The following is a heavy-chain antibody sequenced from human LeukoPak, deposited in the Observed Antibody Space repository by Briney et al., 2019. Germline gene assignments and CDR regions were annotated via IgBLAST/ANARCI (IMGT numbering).Heavy chain of an antibody. CDR1: GGSISSYY. J-gene: IGHJ5*02. V-gene: IGHV4-59*08. CDR2: IYYSGST. CDR3: ARHLDDYDIVLMT. Sequence: SETLSLTCTVSGGSISSYYWSWIRQPPGKGLEWIGYIYYSGSTNYNPSLKSRVTISVDTSKNQFSLKLSSVTAVDTAVYYCARHLDDYDIVLMTWGQGTLVTVSS. D-gene: IGHD2-8*01.